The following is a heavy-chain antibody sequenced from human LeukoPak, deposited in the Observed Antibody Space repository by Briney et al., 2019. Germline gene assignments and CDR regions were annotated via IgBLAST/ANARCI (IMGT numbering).Heavy chain of an antibody. Sequence: GGSLRLSCEASGFTFSYAWMSWVRQAPGKGLEWVARIKSKTDGGTRDYAAPVKGRFTISRDDSKNTLYLQMNSLKTEDTAVYYCTTDWLTDYDFWSGYYQKYYFDYWGQGTLVTVSS. V-gene: IGHV3-15*01. D-gene: IGHD3-3*01. CDR2: IKSKTDGGTR. CDR3: TTDWLTDYDFWSGYYQKYYFDY. CDR1: GFTFSYAW. J-gene: IGHJ4*02.